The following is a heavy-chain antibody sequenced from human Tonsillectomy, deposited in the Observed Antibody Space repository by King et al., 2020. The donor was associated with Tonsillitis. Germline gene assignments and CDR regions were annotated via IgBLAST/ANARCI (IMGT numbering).Heavy chain of an antibody. CDR1: GGSISSNY. D-gene: IGHD3-22*01. J-gene: IGHJ4*02. Sequence: VQLQESGPGLVKPSETLSLTCTVSGGSISSNYWNWIRQPPGKRLEWIGYIYYSGSTDYNPSLRSRVTMSVDTSKSQFSLKLTSVTAADTAVYFCARDIGYYDSSGFYPTGFFDYWGQGTLVTVSS. CDR2: IYYSGST. V-gene: IGHV4-59*01. CDR3: ARDIGYYDSSGFYPTGFFDY.